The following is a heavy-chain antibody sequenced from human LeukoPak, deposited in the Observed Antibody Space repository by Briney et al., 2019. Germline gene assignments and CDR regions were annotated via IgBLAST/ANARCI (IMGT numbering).Heavy chain of an antibody. J-gene: IGHJ6*03. D-gene: IGHD4-11*01. Sequence: PGGSLRLSCAASGFTFDDYGMSWVRQAPGKGLEWVSGINWNGVSTSYVDFVKGRLTISRDNAKNSLYLQMNSLRAEDTALYYCARALSNYVDYHYYYYMDVWGKGTTVTVSS. CDR2: INWNGVST. CDR3: ARALSNYVDYHYYYYMDV. CDR1: GFTFDDYG. V-gene: IGHV3-20*04.